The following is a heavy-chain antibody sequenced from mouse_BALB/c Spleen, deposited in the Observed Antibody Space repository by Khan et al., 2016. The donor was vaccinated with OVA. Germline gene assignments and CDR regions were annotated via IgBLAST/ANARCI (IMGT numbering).Heavy chain of an antibody. CDR3: AILYGNPFAF. V-gene: IGHV14-3*02. J-gene: IGHJ3*01. CDR2: IDPPNDDS. Sequence: VRLQQSGAELVKPGASVKLSCSASGFNIKDTYIHWMKQRPEQGLEWIGRIDPPNDDSKYGPKFQAKATLTAATSSNTAYLQLSSLTSEDTAVYYCAILYGNPFAFWGQGTLVSVSA. D-gene: IGHD2-1*01. CDR1: GFNIKDTY.